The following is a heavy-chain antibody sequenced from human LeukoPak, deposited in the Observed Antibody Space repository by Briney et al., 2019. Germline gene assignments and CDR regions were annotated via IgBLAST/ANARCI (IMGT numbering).Heavy chain of an antibody. CDR3: ARQRACGGDSFDY. CDR2: IYPGDSDT. J-gene: IGHJ4*02. Sequence: GASLKISCKGSGYSFTSYWIGWVRQMPGKGLEWMGIIYPGDSDTKYSPSFQGQVTISADKSISTTSLQWSSLKASDTAMYYCARQRACGGDSFDYWGQGTLVTVSS. D-gene: IGHD2-21*01. V-gene: IGHV5-51*01. CDR1: GYSFTSYW.